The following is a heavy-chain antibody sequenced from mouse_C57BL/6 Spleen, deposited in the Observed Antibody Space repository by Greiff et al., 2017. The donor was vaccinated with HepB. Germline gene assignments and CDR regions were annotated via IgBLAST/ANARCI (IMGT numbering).Heavy chain of an antibody. CDR2: INPNNGGT. CDR3: ARWGSDYYCSSYWYFDV. V-gene: IGHV1-18*01. CDR1: GYTFTDYN. J-gene: IGHJ1*03. Sequence: EVQLQQSGPELVKPGASVKIPCKASGYTFTDYNMDWVKQSHGKSLEWIGDINPNNGGTIYNQKFKGKATLTVDKSSSTAYMELRSLTSEDTAVYYCARWGSDYYCSSYWYFDVWGTGTTVTVSS. D-gene: IGHD1-1*01.